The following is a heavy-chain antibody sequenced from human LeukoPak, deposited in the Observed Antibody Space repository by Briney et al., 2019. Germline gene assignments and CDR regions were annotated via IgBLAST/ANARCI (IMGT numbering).Heavy chain of an antibody. CDR1: GYSISSGYY. Sequence: PSETLSLTCTVSGYSISSGYYWGWIRQPPGKGLEWIGSIYHSGSTYYNPSLKSRVTISVDTSKNQFSLKLSSVTAADTAVYYCARVKYYFDYWGQGTLVTVSS. CDR3: ARVKYYFDY. CDR2: IYHSGST. J-gene: IGHJ4*02. V-gene: IGHV4-38-2*02.